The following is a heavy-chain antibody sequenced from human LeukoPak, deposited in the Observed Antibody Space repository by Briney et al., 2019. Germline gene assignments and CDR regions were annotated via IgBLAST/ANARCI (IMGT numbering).Heavy chain of an antibody. V-gene: IGHV3-15*07. D-gene: IGHD2-2*01. CDR2: IKSKADGETT. Sequence: TGGSLRLSCTVSGFSFSSAYMNWVRQAPGKGLEWIGRIKSKADGETTDYAAPVQGRFTISRDDSQNTLYLQMNSLNDEDSAVYYCSTVPSAREDYWGQGTLVIVSS. CDR3: STVPSAREDY. CDR1: GFSFSSAY. J-gene: IGHJ4*02.